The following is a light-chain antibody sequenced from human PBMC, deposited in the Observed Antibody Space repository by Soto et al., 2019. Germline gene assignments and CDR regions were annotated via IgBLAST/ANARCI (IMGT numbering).Light chain of an antibody. V-gene: IGLV3-21*04. CDR3: QVWDKSSDHVV. CDR1: NLGSKG. CDR2: FDN. J-gene: IGLJ2*01. Sequence: SYVLTQPPSVSEAPGKTARITCGGNNLGSKGVNWYQQRPGQAPVLVIYFDNDRPSGIPERFSGYNSGNTSTLTISRVEAGDEADYFCQVWDKSSDHVVFGGGTKLTVL.